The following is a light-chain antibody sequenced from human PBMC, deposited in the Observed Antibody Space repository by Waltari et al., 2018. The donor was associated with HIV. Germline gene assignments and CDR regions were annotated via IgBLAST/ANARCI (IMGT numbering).Light chain of an antibody. CDR2: DNN. CDR3: ATWDIRLSGVI. Sequence: QSALTQPPSVSAAPGQKVTISCSGRSSNIGNNYVSWYQQGPGTAPKLLIYDNNKRLSGISDRFSGSKSGTSATLGITGLQTGDEADYYCATWDIRLSGVIFGGGTKLTVL. CDR1: SSNIGNNY. V-gene: IGLV1-51*01. J-gene: IGLJ2*01.